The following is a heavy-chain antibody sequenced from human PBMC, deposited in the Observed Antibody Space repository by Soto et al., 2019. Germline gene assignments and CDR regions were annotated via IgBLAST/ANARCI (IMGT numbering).Heavy chain of an antibody. CDR1: GFTFSSYG. Sequence: QVQLVESGGGVVQPGRSLRLSCAASGFTFSSYGMHWVRQAPGKGLEWVAVIWYDGSNKYYADSVKGRFTISRDNSKNTLYLQMNSLRAEDTAVYYCARDSSLIVPAAMLLPCYGMDVWGQGTTVTVSS. CDR3: ARDSSLIVPAAMLLPCYGMDV. V-gene: IGHV3-33*01. CDR2: IWYDGSNK. J-gene: IGHJ6*02. D-gene: IGHD2-2*01.